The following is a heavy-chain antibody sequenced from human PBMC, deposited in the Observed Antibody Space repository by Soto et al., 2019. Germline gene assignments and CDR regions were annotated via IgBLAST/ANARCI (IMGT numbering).Heavy chain of an antibody. D-gene: IGHD1-26*01. Sequence: VSVKVSCKAPGVTFXSYSICWVRQAPGKGLEWMGGFDPVDGETIYAQKFQGRVTMTEDTSTDTAYMELSSLRSEDTAVYYCATGISGNDAFDIWGQGTMVTVSS. CDR2: FDPVDGET. CDR1: GVTFXSYS. V-gene: IGHV1-24*01. J-gene: IGHJ3*02. CDR3: ATGISGNDAFDI.